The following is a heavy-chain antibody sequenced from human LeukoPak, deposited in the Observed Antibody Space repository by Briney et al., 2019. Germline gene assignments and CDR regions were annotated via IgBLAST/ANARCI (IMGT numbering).Heavy chain of an antibody. CDR2: IIPIFGTA. Sequence: WASVKVSCKASGGTFSSYAISWVRRAPGQGLEWMGGIIPIFGTANYAQKFQGRVTITADESTSTAYMELSSLRSEDTAVYYCARDTLSTYYGSGRSYYYYMDVWGKGTTVTISS. J-gene: IGHJ6*03. V-gene: IGHV1-69*01. D-gene: IGHD3-10*01. CDR1: GGTFSSYA. CDR3: ARDTLSTYYGSGRSYYYYMDV.